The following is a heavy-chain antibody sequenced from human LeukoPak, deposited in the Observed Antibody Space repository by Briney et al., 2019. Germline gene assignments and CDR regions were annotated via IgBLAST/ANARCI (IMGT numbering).Heavy chain of an antibody. J-gene: IGHJ5*02. Sequence: PGGSLRLSCAASGFTFSSYNMNWVRQAPGKGLEWVSFISSSSSYIYYADSVKGRFTISRDNAKNSLYLEMNSLSADDTALYYCARDGSPEASINYFDTWGQGTPVTVSS. CDR1: GFTFSSYN. CDR2: ISSSSSYI. V-gene: IGHV3-21*01. CDR3: ARDGSPEASINYFDT. D-gene: IGHD5-24*01.